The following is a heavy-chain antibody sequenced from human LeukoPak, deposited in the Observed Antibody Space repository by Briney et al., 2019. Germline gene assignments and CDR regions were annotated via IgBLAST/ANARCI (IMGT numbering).Heavy chain of an antibody. CDR3: AKDMDHYDFWTGGFDP. V-gene: IGHV3-43*02. Sequence: GGSLRLSCAASGFTFDEYAMHWVRQVPGKGLQWVSVITGSGTGTDYADSVKGRFTISRDNSRNSLFLQMNSLRIEDTALYYCAKDMDHYDFWTGGFDPWGQGTLVTVSS. J-gene: IGHJ5*02. CDR1: GFTFDEYA. D-gene: IGHD3-3*01. CDR2: ITGSGTGT.